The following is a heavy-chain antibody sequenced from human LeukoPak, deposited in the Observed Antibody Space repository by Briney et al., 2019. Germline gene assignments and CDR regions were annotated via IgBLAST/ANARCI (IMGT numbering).Heavy chain of an antibody. CDR3: AKDGYCSGGSCYANFFDR. Sequence: GRSPRLSCAASGFSFLHYGMHWVRQAPGKGLEWVAFISSDGSKEYYADSVKGRFTISRDNSKNTLYLHVNSPRAEDTAVFFCAKDGYCSGGSCYANFFDRWGQGTLVTVSS. J-gene: IGHJ4*02. CDR1: GFSFLHYG. V-gene: IGHV3-30*18. D-gene: IGHD2-15*01. CDR2: ISSDGSKE.